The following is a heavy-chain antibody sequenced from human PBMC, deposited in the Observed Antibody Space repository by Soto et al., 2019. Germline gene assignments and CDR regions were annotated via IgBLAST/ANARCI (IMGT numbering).Heavy chain of an antibody. V-gene: IGHV3-30*18. D-gene: IGHD1-26*01. Sequence: VGSLRLSCAASGFTFSSFAMHWVRQAPGKGLEWVAFISYDGSDKYYADSVKGRFTISRDNSKNTLYLQMNRLRPEDTAVYYCAKGSYSGIYSDFDYWGQGTLVTVSS. J-gene: IGHJ4*02. CDR2: ISYDGSDK. CDR1: GFTFSSFA. CDR3: AKGSYSGIYSDFDY.